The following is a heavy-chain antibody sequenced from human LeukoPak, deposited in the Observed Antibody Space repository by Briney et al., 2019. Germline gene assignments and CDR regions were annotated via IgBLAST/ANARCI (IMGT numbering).Heavy chain of an antibody. Sequence: SVKVSCKASGGTFSSYAISWVRQAPGQGLEWMGGIIPIFGTANYAQKFQGRVTITADKSTSTAYMELSSLRSEDTAVYYCAGSRKRGDYGSSCDYRGQGTLVTVSS. V-gene: IGHV1-69*06. CDR3: AGSRKRGDYGSSCDY. J-gene: IGHJ4*02. D-gene: IGHD3-10*01. CDR2: IIPIFGTA. CDR1: GGTFSSYA.